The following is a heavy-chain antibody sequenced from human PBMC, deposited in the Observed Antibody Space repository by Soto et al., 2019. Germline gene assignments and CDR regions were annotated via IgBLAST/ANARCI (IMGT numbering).Heavy chain of an antibody. CDR1: GYTFTNSA. Sequence: ASVKVSCKASGYTFTNSAIDWVRQAPGQRLEWMGWINAYNGNTKYAQKFQGRVTITTDTSTSTAYMELRSLRSDDTAVYYCARPYYYDSSGYRTYYFDYWGQGTLVTVSS. V-gene: IGHV1-3*01. J-gene: IGHJ4*02. D-gene: IGHD3-22*01. CDR3: ARPYYYDSSGYRTYYFDY. CDR2: INAYNGNT.